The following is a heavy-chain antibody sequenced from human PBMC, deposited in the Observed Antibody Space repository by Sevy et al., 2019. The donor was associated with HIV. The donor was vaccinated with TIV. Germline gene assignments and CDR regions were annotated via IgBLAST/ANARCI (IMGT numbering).Heavy chain of an antibody. CDR1: GYSFTSYW. J-gene: IGHJ5*02. CDR2: IYPGDSDT. CDR3: AGWSLYYYDSSGYQGYNRVGP. V-gene: IGHV5-51*01. Sequence: GESLKISCKGSGYSFTSYWIGWVRQMPGKGLEWMGIIYPGDSDTRYSPSFQGQVTISADKSISTAYLQWSSLKASDNGKDYCAGWSLYYYDSSGYQGYNRVGPWGQGNLVTGSS. D-gene: IGHD3-22*01.